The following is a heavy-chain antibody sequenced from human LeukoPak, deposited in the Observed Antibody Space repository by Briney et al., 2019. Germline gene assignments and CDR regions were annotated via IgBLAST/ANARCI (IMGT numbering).Heavy chain of an antibody. CDR3: SRDFDNPENSCPSASCIDV. CDR1: GYNFVNFG. Sequence: ASVKVSCKASGYNFVNFGISLVRQSPGQGVEWMGWVSTSSVNTNYAQKFQGRLTMTTDTSKSTAYMELRSLRSDDTVVYYCSRDFDNPENSCPSASCIDVWGQGTTVTVSS. J-gene: IGHJ6*02. D-gene: IGHD2-2*01. CDR2: VSTSSVNT. V-gene: IGHV1-18*01.